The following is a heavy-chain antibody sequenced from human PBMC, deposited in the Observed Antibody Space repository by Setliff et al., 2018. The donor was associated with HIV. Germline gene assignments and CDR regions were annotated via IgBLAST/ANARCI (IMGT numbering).Heavy chain of an antibody. V-gene: IGHV1-2*02. D-gene: IGHD3-3*01. CDR1: GYPFTGYY. Sequence: ASVKVSCKASGYPFTGYYIHWVRQAPGQGLEWMGWINPNSGGTEYAGKFQGRVTLTRDTSINTAYMEVTRLTSDDTAVYYCAGVSSQFSEWRKDYFEYWGQGSLVTVSS. J-gene: IGHJ4*02. CDR2: INPNSGGT. CDR3: AGVSSQFSEWRKDYFEY.